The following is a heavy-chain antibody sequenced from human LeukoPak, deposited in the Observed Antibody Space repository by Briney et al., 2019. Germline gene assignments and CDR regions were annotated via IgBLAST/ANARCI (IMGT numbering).Heavy chain of an antibody. CDR3: AKSWGYAANSLHIQH. D-gene: IGHD4-23*01. CDR2: IYITGST. CDR1: GDSIRSGSFH. Sequence: SQTLSLTCSVSGDSIRSGSFHWNWIRQPAGKGLEWIGRIYITGSTDYNPSLKSRVTMSVDTSNNQFSLKLTSVTAADTAVYYCAKSWGYAANSLHIQHWGQGARVTLSA. V-gene: IGHV4-61*02. J-gene: IGHJ1*01.